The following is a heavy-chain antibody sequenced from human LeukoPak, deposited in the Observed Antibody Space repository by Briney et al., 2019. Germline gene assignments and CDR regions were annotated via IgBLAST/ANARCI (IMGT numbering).Heavy chain of an antibody. J-gene: IGHJ4*02. CDR3: ARDYYDSKIDY. D-gene: IGHD3-22*01. Sequence: SETLSLTCTVSGGSISSSSYYWVWIRQPPGKGLEWIGSIYYSGSTYYNPSLKSRVTISVDTSKNQFSLKLSSVTAADTAVYYCARDYYDSKIDYWGQGTLVTVSS. CDR1: GGSISSSSYY. V-gene: IGHV4-39*07. CDR2: IYYSGST.